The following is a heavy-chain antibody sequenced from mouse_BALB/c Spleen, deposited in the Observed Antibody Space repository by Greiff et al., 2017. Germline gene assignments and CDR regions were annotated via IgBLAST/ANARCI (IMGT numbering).Heavy chain of an antibody. Sequence: EVNVVESGGGLVQPGGSRKLSCAASGFTFSSFGMHWVRQAPEKGLEWVAYISSGSSTIYYADTVKGRFTISRDNPKNTLFLQMTSLRSEDTAMYYCTVGDYWGQGTTLTVSS. J-gene: IGHJ2*01. V-gene: IGHV5-17*02. CDR1: GFTFSSFG. CDR2: ISSGSSTI. CDR3: TVGDY.